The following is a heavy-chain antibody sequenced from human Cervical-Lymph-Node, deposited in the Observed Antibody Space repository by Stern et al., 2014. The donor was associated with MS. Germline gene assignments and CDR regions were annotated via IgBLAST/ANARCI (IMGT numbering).Heavy chain of an antibody. J-gene: IGHJ4*02. Sequence: VQLVESGAEVKKPGASVKVSCKASGYTFTAYHMDWVRHAPGQGLEWMGIINPSGRSTSYAQKFQGRVPMTRDTSTSTVYMELSSLRSEDTAVYYCARDRMNSSRRVFDYWGQGTLVTVSS. V-gene: IGHV1-46*01. CDR3: ARDRMNSSRRVFDY. D-gene: IGHD6-13*01. CDR1: GYTFTAYH. CDR2: INPSGRST.